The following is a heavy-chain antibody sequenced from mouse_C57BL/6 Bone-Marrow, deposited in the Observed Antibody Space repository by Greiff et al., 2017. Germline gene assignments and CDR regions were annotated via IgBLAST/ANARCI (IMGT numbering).Heavy chain of an antibody. V-gene: IGHV1-81*01. D-gene: IGHD2-4*01. J-gene: IGHJ4*01. CDR1: GYTFTSYG. Sequence: QVQLQQSGAELARPGASVKLSCKASGYTFTSYGLSWVKQRTGQGLEWIGEIYPRSGNTYYNEKFKGKATLTADKSSSTAYMELRSLTSEDSAVYFCAVYYDYENYAMDYWGQGTSVTVSS. CDR2: IYPRSGNT. CDR3: AVYYDYENYAMDY.